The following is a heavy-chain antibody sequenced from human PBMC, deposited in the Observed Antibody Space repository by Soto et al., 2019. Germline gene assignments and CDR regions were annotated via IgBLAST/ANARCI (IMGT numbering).Heavy chain of an antibody. V-gene: IGHV3-23*01. CDR2: ISGSGGST. Sequence: GGSLRLSCAASGFTFSSYAMSWVRQAPGKGLEWVSAISGSGGSTYYADSVKGRFTISRDNSKNTLYLQMNSLRAEDTAVYYCAKDQIAVAGPASDFDYWGQGTLVTVSS. D-gene: IGHD6-19*01. J-gene: IGHJ4*02. CDR3: AKDQIAVAGPASDFDY. CDR1: GFTFSSYA.